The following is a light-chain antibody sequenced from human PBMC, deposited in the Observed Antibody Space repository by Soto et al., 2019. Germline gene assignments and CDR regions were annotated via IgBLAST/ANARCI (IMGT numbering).Light chain of an antibody. CDR1: QGISSY. Sequence: IQLTQSPSSLSASTGDRVTITCRASQGISSYLAWYQQKPGKAPKLLIDAASTLQSGVPSRFSGSGSGTDFTLTISSLQPEDFATYYCQQLKSYPLSFGGGTRWIS. CDR3: QQLKSYPLS. CDR2: AAS. J-gene: IGKJ4*01. V-gene: IGKV1-9*01.